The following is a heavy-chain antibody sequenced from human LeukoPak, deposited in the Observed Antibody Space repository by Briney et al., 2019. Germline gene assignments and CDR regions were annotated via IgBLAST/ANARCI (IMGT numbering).Heavy chain of an antibody. J-gene: IGHJ5*02. CDR3: ARGYIVVVPAATTDRNGGWFDP. CDR2: IYYSGST. CDR1: GGSISSGGYY. D-gene: IGHD2-2*01. V-gene: IGHV4-31*03. Sequence: SETLSLTCTVSGGSISSGGYYWSWIRQHPGKGVEWIGYIYYSGSTYYNPSLKSRVTISVDTSKNQFSLKLSSVTAADTAVYYCARGYIVVVPAATTDRNGGWFDPWGQGTLVTVSS.